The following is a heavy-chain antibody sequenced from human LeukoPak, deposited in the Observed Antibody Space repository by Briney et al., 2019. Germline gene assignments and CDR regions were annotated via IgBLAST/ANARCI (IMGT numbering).Heavy chain of an antibody. CDR3: ARRTDRVDDAFDV. CDR2: IIPSLNRA. CDR1: GGPFDNYA. J-gene: IGHJ3*01. D-gene: IGHD3/OR15-3a*01. Sequence: SVKVSCKSSGGPFDNYAINWVRQSPGQGLEWMGRIIPSLNRANYAQIRVTITADKSTATAYMELSGLRYEDTAVYYCARRTDRVDDAFDVWGQGTMVTVSS. V-gene: IGHV1-69*04.